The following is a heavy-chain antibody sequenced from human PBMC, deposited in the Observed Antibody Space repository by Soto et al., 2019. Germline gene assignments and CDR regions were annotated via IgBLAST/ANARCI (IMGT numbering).Heavy chain of an antibody. Sequence: SLRLSCEVSGVSVSSNYISWVRQAPGKGLEWVSVLFSGGSTYYADSVQGRFTISRDTSKSTVYLQMHSLTAEDTAVYYCTRDQSIVGATGGAYFYYGMDVWGQGNTVTVSS. CDR1: GVSVSSNY. D-gene: IGHD1-26*01. V-gene: IGHV3-53*01. CDR3: TRDQSIVGATGGAYFYYGMDV. J-gene: IGHJ6*02. CDR2: LFSGGST.